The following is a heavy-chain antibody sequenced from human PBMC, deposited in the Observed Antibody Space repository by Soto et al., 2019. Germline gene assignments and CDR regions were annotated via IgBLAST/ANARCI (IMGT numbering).Heavy chain of an antibody. J-gene: IGHJ4*02. D-gene: IGHD3-10*01. CDR3: ARDSEDGSGPPFDY. Sequence: GGSLRLSCAASGFTFSSYSMNWVRQAPGKGLEWVSSISSSSSYIYYADSVKGRFTISRDNAKNSLYLQMNSLRAEDTAVYYCARDSEDGSGPPFDYWGQGTLVTVSS. CDR2: ISSSSSYI. V-gene: IGHV3-21*01. CDR1: GFTFSSYS.